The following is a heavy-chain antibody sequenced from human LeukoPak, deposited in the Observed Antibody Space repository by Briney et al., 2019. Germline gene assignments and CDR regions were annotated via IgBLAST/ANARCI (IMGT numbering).Heavy chain of an antibody. V-gene: IGHV1-69*04. CDR2: IIPIFGIA. J-gene: IGHJ6*02. CDR1: GGTFSSYA. D-gene: IGHD4-11*01. CDR3: ARDRTDYSNLYYGMDV. Sequence: SVKVSCKASGGTFSSYAISWVRQAPGQGLEWMGRIIPIFGIANYAQKFQGRVTITADKSTSTAYVELSSLRSEDTAVYYCARDRTDYSNLYYGMDVWGQGTTVTVSS.